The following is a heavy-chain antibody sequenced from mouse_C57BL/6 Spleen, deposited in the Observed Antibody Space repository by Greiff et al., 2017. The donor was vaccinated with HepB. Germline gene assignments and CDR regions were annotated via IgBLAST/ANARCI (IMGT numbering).Heavy chain of an antibody. Sequence: QVQLQQPGTELVKPGASVKLSCKASGYTFTSYWMHWVKQKPGQSLEWIGNINSSNGGTNYNEKFKSKATLTVDESSNTAYMQLSSLTSDDSAVYYCASYGSSDYYTMDYWGQGTSDTVYS. J-gene: IGHJ4*01. V-gene: IGHV1-53*01. CDR1: GYTFTSYW. D-gene: IGHD1-1*01. CDR2: INSSNGGT. CDR3: ASYGSSDYYTMDY.